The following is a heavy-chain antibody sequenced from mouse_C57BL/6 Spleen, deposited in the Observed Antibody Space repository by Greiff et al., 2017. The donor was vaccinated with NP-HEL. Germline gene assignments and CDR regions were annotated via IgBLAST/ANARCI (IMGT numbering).Heavy chain of an antibody. V-gene: IGHV1-59*01. J-gene: IGHJ3*01. D-gene: IGHD1-1*02. Sequence: VQLQQSGAELVRPGTSVKLSCKASGYTFTSYWMHWVKQRPGQGLEWIGVIDPSDSYTNYNQKFKGKATLTVDTSSSTAYMQLSSLTSEDSAVYYCARFNEGGAYWGQGTLVTVSA. CDR2: IDPSDSYT. CDR1: GYTFTSYW. CDR3: ARFNEGGAY.